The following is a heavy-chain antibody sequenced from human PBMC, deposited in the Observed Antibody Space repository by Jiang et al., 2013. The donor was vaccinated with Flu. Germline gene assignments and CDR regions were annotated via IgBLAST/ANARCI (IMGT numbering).Heavy chain of an antibody. CDR1: GGSFRGYY. CDR3: ARGKRSTVITPRLGDH. V-gene: IGHV4-34*01. J-gene: IGHJ2*01. D-gene: IGHD4-23*01. CDR2: INDSGIT. Sequence: KPSETLSLTCAVYGGSFRGYYWTWIRQPPGKGLEWIGDINDSGITNYHPSLASRVTISGDTSKNQFSLKLSSVTAADTAVYYCARGKRSTVITPRLGDHWGRGTLVTVSS.